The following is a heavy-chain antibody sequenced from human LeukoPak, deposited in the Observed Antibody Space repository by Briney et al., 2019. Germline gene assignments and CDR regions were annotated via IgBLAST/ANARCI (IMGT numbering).Heavy chain of an antibody. CDR3: ARVMGSKWGKFDY. CDR2: ISSSSSYI. V-gene: IGHV3-21*01. Sequence: GGSLRLSCAASGFTFSSYSMNWVRQAPGKGLEWVSSISSSSSYIHYADSVKGRFTISRDNAKNSLYLQMNSLRAEDTAVYYCARVMGSKWGKFDYWGQGTLVTVSS. D-gene: IGHD3-10*01. CDR1: GFTFSSYS. J-gene: IGHJ4*02.